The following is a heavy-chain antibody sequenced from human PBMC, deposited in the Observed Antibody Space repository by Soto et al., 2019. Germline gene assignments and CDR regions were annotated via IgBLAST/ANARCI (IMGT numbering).Heavy chain of an antibody. J-gene: IGHJ6*03. CDR3: AKDKKDYYYYYMDV. V-gene: IGHV3-9*01. CDR2: ISWNSGSI. Sequence: DVQLVESGGGLVQPGRSLRLSCAASGFTFDDYAMHWVRQAPGKGLEWVSGISWNSGSIGYADSVKGRFTISRDNAKNSLYLQMNSLRAEDTALYYCAKDKKDYYYYYMDVWGKGTTVTVSS. CDR1: GFTFDDYA.